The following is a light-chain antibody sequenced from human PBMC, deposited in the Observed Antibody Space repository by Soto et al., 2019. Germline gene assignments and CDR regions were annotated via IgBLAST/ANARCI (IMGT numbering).Light chain of an antibody. J-gene: IGKJ4*01. CDR3: QQRTTGT. Sequence: EIVLTQSPATLSLSPGDSATLSCRASQSISNFLAWYQQKPGQAPRLLIYDASHRVTGVPGRFSGSGFGTDFTLTISSLEPDDFAVYHCQQRTTGTFGGGTKV. CDR1: QSISNF. V-gene: IGKV3-11*01. CDR2: DAS.